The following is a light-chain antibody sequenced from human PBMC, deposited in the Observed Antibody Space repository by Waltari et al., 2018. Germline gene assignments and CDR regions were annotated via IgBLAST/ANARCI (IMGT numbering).Light chain of an antibody. Sequence: IVLTQSPVTLSLSPGERATLSCRASQSVSSTYLAWDQQKPGQAPRLLIYGASSRATGIPDRFSGSGSGTDFRLTISRLEPEDFAVYYCQQYGSSPITFGQGTRLETK. CDR3: QQYGSSPIT. V-gene: IGKV3-20*01. CDR2: GAS. J-gene: IGKJ5*01. CDR1: QSVSSTY.